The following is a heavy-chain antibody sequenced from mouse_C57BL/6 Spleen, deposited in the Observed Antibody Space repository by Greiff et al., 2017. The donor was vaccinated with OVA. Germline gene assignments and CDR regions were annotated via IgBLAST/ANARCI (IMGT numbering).Heavy chain of an antibody. CDR3: ARLGSSGSWFAY. Sequence: QVQLQQPGAELVMPGASVKLSCKASGYTFTSYWMHWVKQRPGQGLEWIGEIDPSDSYTNYNQKFKGKSTLTVDKSSSTAYMQLSSLTSEDSAVYYCARLGSSGSWFAYWGKGTLVTVSA. CDR1: GYTFTSYW. D-gene: IGHD3-2*02. J-gene: IGHJ3*01. V-gene: IGHV1-69*01. CDR2: IDPSDSYT.